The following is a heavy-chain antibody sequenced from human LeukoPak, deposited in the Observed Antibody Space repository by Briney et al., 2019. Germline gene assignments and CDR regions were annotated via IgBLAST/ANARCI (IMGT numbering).Heavy chain of an antibody. D-gene: IGHD3-10*01. V-gene: IGHV1-46*01. CDR2: ISPSGGST. CDR1: GYTFTSNY. CDR3: ARGAPSEFGELLCV. J-gene: IGHJ6*04. Sequence: GASVKVSCKAFGYTFTSNYMHWVRQAPGQGPEWMGVISPSGGSTTYAQKFQGRVTMTRDMSTSTVYMELSSLRSEDTAVYYCARGAPSEFGELLCVWGKGTTVTVSS.